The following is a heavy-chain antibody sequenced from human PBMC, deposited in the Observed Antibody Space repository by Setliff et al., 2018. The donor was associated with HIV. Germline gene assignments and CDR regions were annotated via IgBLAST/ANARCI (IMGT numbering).Heavy chain of an antibody. CDR2: ISGYTGIT. CDR1: GYIFSHYG. CDR3: ARDAGTGGPGRWVDP. J-gene: IGHJ5*02. Sequence: EASVKVSCKISGYIFSHYGVTWVRQAPGQGLEYMGYISGYTGITHYAQSFQGRVTMTTDPSKYTAYMELRSLKYDDTAVYYCARDAGTGGPGRWVDPWGQGTMVTSPQ. D-gene: IGHD1-1*01. V-gene: IGHV1-18*01.